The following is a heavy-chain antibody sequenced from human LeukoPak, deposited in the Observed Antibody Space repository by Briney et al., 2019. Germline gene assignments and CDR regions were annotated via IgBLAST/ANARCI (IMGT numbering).Heavy chain of an antibody. CDR3: ARGLTVLRYFDWLLSARAFDI. V-gene: IGHV4-34*01. CDR2: INHSGST. D-gene: IGHD3-9*01. J-gene: IGHJ3*02. CDR1: GGSFSGYY. Sequence: SETLSLTCAVYGGSFSGYYWSWIRQPPGKGLEWIGEINHSGSTNYNPSLKSRVTISVDTSKNQFSLKLSSVTAADTAVYYCARGLTVLRYFDWLLSARAFDIWGQGTMVTVSS.